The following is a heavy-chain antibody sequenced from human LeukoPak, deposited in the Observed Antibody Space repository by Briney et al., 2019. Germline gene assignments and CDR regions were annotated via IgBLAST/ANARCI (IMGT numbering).Heavy chain of an antibody. CDR1: GFTFSDYY. D-gene: IGHD3-10*01. V-gene: IGHV3-11*04. CDR2: ISSSGSTI. J-gene: IGHJ4*02. CDR3: AMTWFGELLHFDY. Sequence: GGSLRLSCAASGFTFSDYYMSWIRQAPGKGLEWGSYISSSGSTIYYADSVKGRFTISRDNAKNSLYLQMNSLRAEDTAVYYCAMTWFGELLHFDYWGQGTLVTVSS.